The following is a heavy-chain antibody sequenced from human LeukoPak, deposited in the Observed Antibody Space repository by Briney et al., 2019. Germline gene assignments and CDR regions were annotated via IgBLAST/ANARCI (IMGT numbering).Heavy chain of an antibody. Sequence: SVKVSCKASGGTFSSYAISWVRQAPGQGLEWMGGIIPIFGTANYAQKFQGRVTMTRNTSISTAYMELSSLRSEDTAVYYCARGIRVIRYFDWLGYYYMDVWGKGTTVTISS. CDR2: IIPIFGTA. CDR1: GGTFSSYA. V-gene: IGHV1-69*05. CDR3: ARGIRVIRYFDWLGYYYMDV. D-gene: IGHD3-9*01. J-gene: IGHJ6*03.